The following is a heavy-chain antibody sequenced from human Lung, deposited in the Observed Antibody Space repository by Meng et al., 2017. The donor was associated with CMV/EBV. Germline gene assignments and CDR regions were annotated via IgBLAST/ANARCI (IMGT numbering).Heavy chain of an antibody. Sequence: EVRLLESGGGLVQPGGSLRLSCAASGFIFSTYEMTWVRKAAGKGLEWVSGITNSGGTTYYADSVKGRFIISRDNSKNTLYLQMNSLRAEDTAVYYCAKEGWLTEYWGQGTLVTVSS. J-gene: IGHJ4*02. CDR3: AKEGWLTEY. CDR1: GFIFSTYE. D-gene: IGHD6-19*01. V-gene: IGHV3-23*01. CDR2: ITNSGGTT.